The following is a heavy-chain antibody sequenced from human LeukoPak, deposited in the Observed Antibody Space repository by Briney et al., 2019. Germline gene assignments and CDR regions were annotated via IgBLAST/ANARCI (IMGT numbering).Heavy chain of an antibody. Sequence: SETLSITCTVSGGSISSGSYYWSWIRQPAGKGLEWIGRIYTSGSTNYNPSLKSRVTISVDTSKNQFSLKLSSVTAADTAVYYCARDKYYDFWSGSLYNWFDPWGQGTLVTVSS. CDR3: ARDKYYDFWSGSLYNWFDP. CDR1: GGSISSGSYY. V-gene: IGHV4-61*02. D-gene: IGHD3-3*01. J-gene: IGHJ5*02. CDR2: IYTSGST.